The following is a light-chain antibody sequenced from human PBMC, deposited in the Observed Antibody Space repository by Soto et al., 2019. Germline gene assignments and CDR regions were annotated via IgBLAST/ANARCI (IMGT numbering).Light chain of an antibody. CDR1: SSDVGDYKF. CDR2: DVS. V-gene: IGLV2-8*01. J-gene: IGLJ2*01. Sequence: QSALTQPPSASGSPGQSVTISCTGTSSDVGDYKFVSWYQQHPGKAPKLMIYDVSRRPSGVPDRFSGSKSGNTASLTVSGLQAEDEADYYCSSYAGNNNVVFGGGTKVTVL. CDR3: SSYAGNNNVV.